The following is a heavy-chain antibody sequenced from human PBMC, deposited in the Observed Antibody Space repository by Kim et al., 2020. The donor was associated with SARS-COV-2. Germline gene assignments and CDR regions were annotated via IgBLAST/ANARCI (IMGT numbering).Heavy chain of an antibody. CDR3: ARHWDFHWGYGMDI. CDR1: GASIGSSTYY. D-gene: IGHD7-27*01. Sequence: SETLSLTCPVSGASIGSSTYYWGWIRQPTGQGLEWIGSIYSRGSTYYNPSLTRRVTISVDTAKNQFCLDRRSVTAADTAVYEGARHWDFHWGYGMDIWG. J-gene: IGHJ6*02. CDR2: IYSRGST. V-gene: IGHV4-39*01.